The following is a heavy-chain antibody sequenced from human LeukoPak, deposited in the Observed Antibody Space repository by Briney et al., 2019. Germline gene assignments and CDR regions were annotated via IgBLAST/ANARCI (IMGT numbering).Heavy chain of an antibody. D-gene: IGHD3-3*01. Sequence: ASVKVSCKASGGTFSSYAISWVRQAPGQGLEWMGGIIPIFGTANYAQKFQGRVTITADESTSTAYMELSSLRSEDTAVYYCARGGLRFLEWLRGDWFDPWGQGTLVTVSS. J-gene: IGHJ5*02. V-gene: IGHV1-69*13. CDR3: ARGGLRFLEWLRGDWFDP. CDR1: GGTFSSYA. CDR2: IIPIFGTA.